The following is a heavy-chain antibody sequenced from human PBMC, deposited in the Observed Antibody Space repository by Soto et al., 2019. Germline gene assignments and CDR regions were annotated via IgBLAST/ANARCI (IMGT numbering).Heavy chain of an antibody. V-gene: IGHV3-23*01. CDR1: GFTFSSYA. J-gene: IGHJ4*02. CDR3: TKEWEPGPFDY. CDR2: VTGSGGST. D-gene: IGHD1-26*01. Sequence: GGSLGLSCAASGFTFSSYAMSWVRQAPGKGLEWVSVVTGSGGSTYYADSVKGRFTISRDNSKNTLYLQMNSLRAEDTAVYYCTKEWEPGPFDYWGQGTLVTVSS.